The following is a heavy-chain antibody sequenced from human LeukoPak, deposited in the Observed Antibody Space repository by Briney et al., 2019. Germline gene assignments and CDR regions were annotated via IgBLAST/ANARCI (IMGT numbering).Heavy chain of an antibody. J-gene: IGHJ5*02. CDR2: IYYSGST. CDR1: GGSISSHY. Sequence: SETLSLTCTVSGGSISSHYWSRIRQPPGKGLEWIGYIYYSGSTNYNPSLKSRVTISVDTSKNQFSLKLSSVTAADTAVYYCARGPSPFDPWGQGTLVTVSS. V-gene: IGHV4-59*11. CDR3: ARGPSPFDP.